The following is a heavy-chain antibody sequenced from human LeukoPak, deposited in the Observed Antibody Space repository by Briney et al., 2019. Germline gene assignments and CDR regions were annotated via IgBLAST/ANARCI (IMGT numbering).Heavy chain of an antibody. D-gene: IGHD3-22*01. CDR3: ATKEYDSSGFILRPYYYYYMDV. Sequence: SETLSLTCTVSGGSISSSSYYWGWIRQPPGKGLEWIGSIYYSGSTYYNPSLKSRVTISVDTSKNQFSPKLSSVTAADTAVYYCATKEYDSSGFILRPYYYYYMDVWGKGTTVTISS. CDR2: IYYSGST. V-gene: IGHV4-39*01. CDR1: GGSISSSSYY. J-gene: IGHJ6*03.